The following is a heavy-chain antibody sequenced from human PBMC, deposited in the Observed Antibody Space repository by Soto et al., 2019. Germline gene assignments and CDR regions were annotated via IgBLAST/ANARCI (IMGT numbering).Heavy chain of an antibody. CDR2: ISGGASDK. V-gene: IGHV3-7*01. CDR3: AREDWHSFDS. D-gene: IGHD2-21*01. CDR1: GFMFSAYW. Sequence: EVQLVESGGRLVQPGGSLRLSCAASGFMFSAYWMSWVRQDPGKGLEWVATISGGASDKFYVDSVKGRFTISRDDSKNTLFLQMNSLRDEDTAVYYCAREDWHSFDSWCQGTLVTVSS. J-gene: IGHJ4*02.